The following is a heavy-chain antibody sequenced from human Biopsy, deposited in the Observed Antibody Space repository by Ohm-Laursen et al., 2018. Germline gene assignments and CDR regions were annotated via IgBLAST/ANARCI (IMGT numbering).Heavy chain of an antibody. Sequence: TLSLTCTVSGGSIYNFFWSWIRQPPGKGLEWIGYIYYSGSTNYNPSLKSRVTISVGRSKNHFSLELSSVTAADTAVYYCARVGVGAPSIDYFDSWGQGALVTVSS. J-gene: IGHJ4*02. CDR1: GGSIYNFF. CDR2: IYYSGST. V-gene: IGHV4-59*01. D-gene: IGHD1-26*01. CDR3: ARVGVGAPSIDYFDS.